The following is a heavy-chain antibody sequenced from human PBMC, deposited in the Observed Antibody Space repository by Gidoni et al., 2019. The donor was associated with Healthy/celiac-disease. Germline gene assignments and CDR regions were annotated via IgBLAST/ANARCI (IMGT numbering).Heavy chain of an antibody. CDR3: ARDRASDYDYVWGSYLF. Sequence: QLQLQESGPGMVKPSETLSLTCTVSGGSISSSSYYWGWIRQPPGKGLEWIGSIYYSGSTYYNPSLKSRVTISVDTSKNQFSLKLSSVTAADTAVYYCARDRASDYDYVWGSYLFWGQGTLVTVSS. V-gene: IGHV4-39*07. J-gene: IGHJ4*02. CDR2: IYYSGST. CDR1: GGSISSSSYY. D-gene: IGHD3-16*02.